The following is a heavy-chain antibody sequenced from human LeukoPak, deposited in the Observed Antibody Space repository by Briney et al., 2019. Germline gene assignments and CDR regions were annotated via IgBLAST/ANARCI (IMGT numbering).Heavy chain of an antibody. CDR3: ARGGGLDV. J-gene: IGHJ6*02. CDR2: INHNGNEN. V-gene: IGHV3-7*03. CDR1: GFTFSSYG. Sequence: PGGSLRLSCAASGFTFSSYGMNWARQAPGKGLEWVASINHNGNENYYVDSVKGRFTISRDNAKNSLYLQMSNLRAEDTAVYFCARGGGLDVWGQGATVTVSS. D-gene: IGHD3-16*01.